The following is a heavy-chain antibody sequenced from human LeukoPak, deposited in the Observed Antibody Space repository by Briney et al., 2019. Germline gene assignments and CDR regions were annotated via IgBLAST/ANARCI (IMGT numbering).Heavy chain of an antibody. CDR2: ISGSGGST. J-gene: IGHJ6*03. D-gene: IGHD3-9*01. Sequence: GGSLRLSCAASGFTFSNFAMSWVRQAPGKGLEWVSAISGSGGSTYYADSVKGRFTISRDNSKNTLYLQMNSLRAEDTAVYYCAKADNYDILTGYYNPYYYYYMDVWGKGTTVTVSS. V-gene: IGHV3-23*01. CDR1: GFTFSNFA. CDR3: AKADNYDILTGYYNPYYYYYMDV.